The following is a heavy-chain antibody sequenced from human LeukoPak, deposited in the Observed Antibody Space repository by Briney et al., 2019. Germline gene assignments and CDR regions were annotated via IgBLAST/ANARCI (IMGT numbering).Heavy chain of an antibody. V-gene: IGHV3-7*01. CDR2: IKEDGTKM. J-gene: IGHJ4*02. CDR3: VSNWGSYPDC. D-gene: IGHD3-16*01. CDR1: GFTFSSYC. Sequence: GSLRLSCAASGFTFSSYCMTWVRQAPGKGLEWVANIKEDGTKMYYVDSVKGRFSISRDNAKNSLFLQMNSLRAEDTALYYCVSNWGSYPDCWGQGALVTVSS.